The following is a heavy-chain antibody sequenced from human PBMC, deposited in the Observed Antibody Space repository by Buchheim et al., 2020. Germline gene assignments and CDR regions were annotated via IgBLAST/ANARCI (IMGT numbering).Heavy chain of an antibody. CDR3: AKEEEEGRRYYYGPSGFDF. J-gene: IGHJ4*02. D-gene: IGHD3-10*01. V-gene: IGHV3-30*18. CDR1: GFTFSGYG. Sequence: QVQLVASGGGVVQPGRSLRLSCAASGFTFSGYGMHWVRQTPGKGLEWVATISFDGINEYYTDSVKGRFTISRDNSRNTLYLQMNSHRTEETALYYCAKEEEEGRRYYYGPSGFDFWGPGTL. CDR2: ISFDGINE.